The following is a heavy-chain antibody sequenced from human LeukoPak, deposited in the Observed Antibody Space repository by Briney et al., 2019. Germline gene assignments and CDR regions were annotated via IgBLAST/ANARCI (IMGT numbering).Heavy chain of an antibody. D-gene: IGHD7-27*01. J-gene: IGHJ4*02. Sequence: SETLSLTCAVYGGSFSSYYWGWIRQPPGKGLEWIGSIYYSGSTYYDPSLKSRVTISVDTSKNQFSLKLSSVTAADTAVYYCARHPLGNFDYWGQGTLVTVSS. CDR1: GGSFSSYY. CDR3: ARHPLGNFDY. CDR2: IYYSGST. V-gene: IGHV4-39*01.